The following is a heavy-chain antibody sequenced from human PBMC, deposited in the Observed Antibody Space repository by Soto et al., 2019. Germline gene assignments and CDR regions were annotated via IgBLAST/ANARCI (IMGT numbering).Heavy chain of an antibody. Sequence: SETLSLTCAVSGGSISSSNWWSCVRQPPGKGLEWIGEIYHSGSTNYNPSLKSRVTISVDKSKNQFSLKLSSVTAADTAVYYCAREIAVAGMDWFDPWGQGTLVTVSS. CDR2: IYHSGST. D-gene: IGHD6-19*01. CDR3: AREIAVAGMDWFDP. CDR1: GGSISSSNW. J-gene: IGHJ5*02. V-gene: IGHV4-4*02.